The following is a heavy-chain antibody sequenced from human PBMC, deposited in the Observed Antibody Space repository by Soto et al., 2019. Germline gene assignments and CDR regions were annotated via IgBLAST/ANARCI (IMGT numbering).Heavy chain of an antibody. CDR1: GGSFSGYY. J-gene: IGHJ6*03. CDR2: INHSGST. D-gene: IGHD6-13*01. CDR3: ARGLGIARGYDDMDV. V-gene: IGHV4-34*01. Sequence: QVQLQQWGAGLLKPSETLSLTCAVYGGSFSGYYWSWIRQPPGKGLEWIGEINHSGSTTYNPSLKSRVTVSVDTSKNQFSLELSSVTAADTAVYYCARGLGIARGYDDMDVWGKGTTVTVSS.